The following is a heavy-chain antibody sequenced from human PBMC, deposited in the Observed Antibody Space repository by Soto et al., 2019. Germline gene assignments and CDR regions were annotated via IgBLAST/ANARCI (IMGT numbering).Heavy chain of an antibody. V-gene: IGHV3-23*01. CDR2: ISGSGGST. CDR1: GFTFSSYA. J-gene: IGHJ4*02. CDR3: AKASSRIVGATTLDY. Sequence: PGGSLRLSCAASGFTFSSYAMSWVRQAPGKGLEWVSAISGSGGSTYYADSVKGRFTISRDNSKNTLYLQMNSLRAEDTAVYYCAKASSRIVGATTLDYWGQGTLVTVSS. D-gene: IGHD1-26*01.